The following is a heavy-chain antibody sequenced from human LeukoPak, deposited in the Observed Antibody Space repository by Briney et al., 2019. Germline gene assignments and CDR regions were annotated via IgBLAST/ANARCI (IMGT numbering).Heavy chain of an antibody. D-gene: IGHD4-17*01. Sequence: GGSLRLSCAASGFTVSSNYMTWVRQAPGKGLEWVSSIRGSGSGTDYADSVEGRFTISRDNSKNTLYLQMNRLRAEDTAVYYCTKDPNGDYVGAFDFWGQGTLVTVSS. CDR3: TKDPNGDYVGAFDF. CDR1: GFTVSSNY. J-gene: IGHJ3*01. V-gene: IGHV3-23*01. CDR2: IRGSGSGT.